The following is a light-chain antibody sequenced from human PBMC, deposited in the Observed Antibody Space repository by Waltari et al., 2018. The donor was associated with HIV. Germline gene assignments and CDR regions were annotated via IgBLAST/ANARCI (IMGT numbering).Light chain of an antibody. CDR3: SSYTSSSVV. J-gene: IGLJ2*01. CDR1: SSDVGGYNY. CDR2: EVS. Sequence: QSALTQPASVSGSPGQSITISCTGTSSDVGGYNYVSWYQQHPAKAPKLISYEVSTRPSGVSNRFSGSKSGNTASLTISGLQAEDEADYYCSSYTSSSVVFGGGTKLTVL. V-gene: IGLV2-14*01.